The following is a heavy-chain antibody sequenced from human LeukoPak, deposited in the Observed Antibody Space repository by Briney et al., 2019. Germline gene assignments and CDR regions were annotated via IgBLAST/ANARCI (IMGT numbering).Heavy chain of an antibody. Sequence: PSETLSLTCAVYGGSFSGYYWSWIRKSPGKGLEWIGDIYHSGSTNYNPSLKSRVTISSDTSKNQFSLKLSSVTAADTAVYYCARALRYPLYYFDYWGLGTLVTVSS. CDR2: IYHSGST. V-gene: IGHV4-59*01. J-gene: IGHJ4*02. CDR3: ARALRYPLYYFDY. D-gene: IGHD3-9*01. CDR1: GGSFSGYY.